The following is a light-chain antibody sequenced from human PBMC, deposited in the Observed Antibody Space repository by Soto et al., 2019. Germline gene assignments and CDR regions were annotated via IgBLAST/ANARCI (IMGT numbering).Light chain of an antibody. CDR2: GAS. V-gene: IGKV3-20*01. Sequence: EIVLKQSPATLSLSPGERATLSCRASQSVNSSDLAWYQQKPGQAPRLLISGASGRATGIPDRFSASGSGTDFTLTISRLEPEDSAVFYCHLYGASPPTFGQGTKV. CDR3: HLYGASPPT. CDR1: QSVNSSD. J-gene: IGKJ1*01.